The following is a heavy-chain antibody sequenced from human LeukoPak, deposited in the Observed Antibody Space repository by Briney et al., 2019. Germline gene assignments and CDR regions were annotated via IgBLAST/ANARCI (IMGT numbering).Heavy chain of an antibody. V-gene: IGHV3-23*01. CDR1: GFTFSSSG. D-gene: IGHD3-10*01. J-gene: IGHJ5*01. Sequence: PGGSLRLSCAASGFTFSSSGMSWVRQAPGKGLDWVSDISSKGDTTYYAESVKGRFTISRDNSKNTLYLQMNSLRAEDTAVYYCVKERYRGSDSWGQGTRVTASS. CDR3: VKERYRGSDS. CDR2: ISSKGDTT.